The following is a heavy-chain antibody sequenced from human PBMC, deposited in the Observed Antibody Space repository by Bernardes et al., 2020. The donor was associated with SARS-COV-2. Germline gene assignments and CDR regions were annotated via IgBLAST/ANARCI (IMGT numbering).Heavy chain of an antibody. Sequence: SGPTLVKPTQTLTLTCTFSGFSLRSNAVGVGWIRQPPGKALEWLALIYGDDDEHYSPSLKSRLTITKDTSKNLVVLTMTNMDPVDTATYYCAHWVVESFYSYFFDYWGQGTLVTVSS. D-gene: IGHD2-21*01. V-gene: IGHV2-5*02. CDR2: IYGDDDE. CDR1: GFSLRSNAVG. J-gene: IGHJ4*02. CDR3: AHWVVESFYSYFFDY.